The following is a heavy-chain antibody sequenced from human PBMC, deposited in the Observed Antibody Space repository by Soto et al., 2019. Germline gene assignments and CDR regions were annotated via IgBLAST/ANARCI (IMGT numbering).Heavy chain of an antibody. Sequence: EVQLVESGGGLVEPGGSLRLSCAASGFTFSYYWMHWVRQTPEKGLVWVARIYSDGSATTYADSVKGRFTISRDNSKNTLYRQMNSLRADDTAVYYCARGNYGGFDYWGQGTLVTVSS. CDR1: GFTFSYYW. J-gene: IGHJ4*02. CDR2: IYSDGSAT. CDR3: ARGNYGGFDY. D-gene: IGHD4-17*01. V-gene: IGHV3-74*03.